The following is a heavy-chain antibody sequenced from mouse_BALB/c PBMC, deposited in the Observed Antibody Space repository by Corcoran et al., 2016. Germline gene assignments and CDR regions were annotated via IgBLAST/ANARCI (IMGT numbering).Heavy chain of an antibody. V-gene: IGHV14-3*02. Sequence: EVQLQQSGAELVKPGASVKLSCTASGFNIKDTYMHWVKQRPEQGLEWIGRIDPANGNTKYDPKFQGKATITADTSSNTAYLQLSSLTSEDTAVYYGARRKRGEYAMDYWGQGTSVTVSS. J-gene: IGHJ4*01. CDR3: ARRKRGEYAMDY. CDR1: GFNIKDTY. CDR2: IDPANGNT.